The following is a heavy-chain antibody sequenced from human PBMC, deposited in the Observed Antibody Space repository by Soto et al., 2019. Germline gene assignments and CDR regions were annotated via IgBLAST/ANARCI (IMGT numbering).Heavy chain of an antibody. CDR2: IIPILGIA. Sequence: ASVKVSCKASGGTFSSYTISWVRQAPGQGLEWMGRIIPILGIANYAQKFQGRVTITADKSTSTAYMELSSLRSEDTAVYYCARGPLIPLTYCSSTSCYRPSWFDPWGQGTLVTVSS. J-gene: IGHJ5*02. CDR1: GGTFSSYT. CDR3: ARGPLIPLTYCSSTSCYRPSWFDP. V-gene: IGHV1-69*02. D-gene: IGHD2-2*01.